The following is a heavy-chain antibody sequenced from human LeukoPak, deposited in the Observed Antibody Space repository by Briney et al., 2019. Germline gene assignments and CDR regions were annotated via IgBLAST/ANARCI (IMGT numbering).Heavy chain of an antibody. V-gene: IGHV1-69*05. D-gene: IGHD3-10*01. CDR3: ARGLGYGSGSYDFDY. CDR1: GGTFSSYA. Sequence: SVKVSCKASGGTFSSYAISWVRQAPGQGLEWMGGIIPIFGTANYAQKFQGRVTITTDESTSTAYMELSSLRSEDTAVYYCARGLGYGSGSYDFDYWGQGTLVTVSS. CDR2: IIPIFGTA. J-gene: IGHJ4*02.